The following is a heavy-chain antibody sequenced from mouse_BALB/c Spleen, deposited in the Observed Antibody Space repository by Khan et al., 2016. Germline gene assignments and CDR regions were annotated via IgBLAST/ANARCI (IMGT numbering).Heavy chain of an antibody. D-gene: IGHD2-1*01. V-gene: IGHV3-2*02. CDR2: ISYSGST. J-gene: IGHJ2*01. CDR1: GYSITSDYA. Sequence: EVQLQESGPGLVKPSQSLSLTCTVTGYSITSDYAWNWIRQFPGNKLEWMGYISYSGSTSYNPSLKSRISITRDTSKNQFFLQLNSVTTEDTATYYGASHYGNFLDYWGQGTTLTVSS. CDR3: ASHYGNFLDY.